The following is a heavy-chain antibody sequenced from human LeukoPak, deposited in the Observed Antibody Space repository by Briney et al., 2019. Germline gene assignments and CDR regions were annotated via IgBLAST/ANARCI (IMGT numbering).Heavy chain of an antibody. CDR2: IYSGGST. D-gene: IGHD4/OR15-4a*01. Sequence: GGSLRLSCAASGFTVSSNYMSWVRQAPGKGLEWVSVIYSGGSTYYADSVKGRFTISRDNSKNTLYLQMNSLRSEDTAVYYCARALIPNYVFDYWGQGTLVTVSS. V-gene: IGHV3-66*02. J-gene: IGHJ4*02. CDR1: GFTVSSNY. CDR3: ARALIPNYVFDY.